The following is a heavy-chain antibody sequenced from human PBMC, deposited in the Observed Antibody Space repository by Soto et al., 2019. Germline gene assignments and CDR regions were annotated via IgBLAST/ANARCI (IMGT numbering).Heavy chain of an antibody. CDR2: VNPSGGGT. J-gene: IGHJ4*02. CDR1: GYAYKSYS. CDR3: VRGLGYSGIWYAFDY. Sequence: ASAELSCKAPGYAYKSYSLYALRQSTKQGLEWMGIVNPSGGGTSYAQKFQGRVTMTRDTSTSTVYMEVSSLRSEDTAVYYCVRGLGYSGIWYAFDYWGQGTLVTVSS. D-gene: IGHD6-13*01. V-gene: IGHV1-46*02.